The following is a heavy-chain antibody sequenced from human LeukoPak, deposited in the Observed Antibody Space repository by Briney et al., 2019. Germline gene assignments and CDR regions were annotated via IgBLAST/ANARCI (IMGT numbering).Heavy chain of an antibody. CDR2: ISYDGSNK. D-gene: IGHD6-6*01. V-gene: IGHV3-30-3*01. Sequence: GRSLRLSCAASGFTFSSYAMHWVRQAPGKGLEWVAVISYDGSNKYYADSVKGRFTISRDNSKNTLYLQMNSLRAEDTAVYYCAKDRSSSFSGFLEYWGQGTLVTVSS. CDR1: GFTFSSYA. CDR3: AKDRSSSFSGFLEY. J-gene: IGHJ4*02.